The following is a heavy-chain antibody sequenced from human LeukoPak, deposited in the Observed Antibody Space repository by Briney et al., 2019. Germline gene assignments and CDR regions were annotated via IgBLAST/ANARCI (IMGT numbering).Heavy chain of an antibody. D-gene: IGHD6-19*01. CDR2: IWYDGSDK. J-gene: IGHJ4*02. Sequence: GGSLRLSCAASGFTFSSYAMSWVRQAPGKGLEWVAVIWYDGSDKYYADSVKGRFTISRDNSKNTLYLQMNSLRAEDTAVYFCARNRGSSAWYYFDYWGQGTLVTVSS. V-gene: IGHV3-33*08. CDR1: GFTFSSYA. CDR3: ARNRGSSAWYYFDY.